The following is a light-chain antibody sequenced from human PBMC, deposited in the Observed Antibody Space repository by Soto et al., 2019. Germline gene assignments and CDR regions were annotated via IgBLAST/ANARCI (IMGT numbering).Light chain of an antibody. Sequence: DIQMTQSPSSLSASVGDRVTITCRASESISTWLAWYQQKPGKAPKLLIYGASSLESGVPPRFSGDGSGTEFTLTISSLQRDYFGTYYCQQYSRLWSFGQGTKVEIE. CDR2: GAS. CDR3: QQYSRLWS. V-gene: IGKV1-5*03. J-gene: IGKJ1*01. CDR1: ESISTW.